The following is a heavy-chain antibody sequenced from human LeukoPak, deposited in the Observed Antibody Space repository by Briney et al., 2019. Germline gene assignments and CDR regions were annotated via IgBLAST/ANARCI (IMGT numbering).Heavy chain of an antibody. CDR2: LYYSGST. CDR1: GGSISSSSYY. J-gene: IGHJ6*03. D-gene: IGHD3-10*01. Sequence: PSETLSLTCTVSGGSISSSSYYWGCIRQPPGKGLEWIGSLYYSGSTYYNPSLKSRVTMSVDTSKNQFSLKLSSVTAADTAVYYCARPSWGSGSYFSVSYYMDVWGKGTTVTVSS. V-gene: IGHV4-39*01. CDR3: ARPSWGSGSYFSVSYYMDV.